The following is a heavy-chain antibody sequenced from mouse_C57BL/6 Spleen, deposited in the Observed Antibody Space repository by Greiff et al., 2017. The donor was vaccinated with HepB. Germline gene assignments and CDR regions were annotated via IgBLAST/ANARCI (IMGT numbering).Heavy chain of an antibody. V-gene: IGHV1-18*01. CDR2: INPNNVGT. Sequence: EVQLQQSGPELVKPGASVKIPCKASGYTFTDYNMDWVKQSHGKSLEWIGDINPNNVGTIYNQKFKGKATLTVDKSSSTAYMELRSLTSEDTAVYYCARRDYYDYLYAMDYWGQGTSVTVSS. D-gene: IGHD2-4*01. CDR1: GYTFTDYN. CDR3: ARRDYYDYLYAMDY. J-gene: IGHJ4*01.